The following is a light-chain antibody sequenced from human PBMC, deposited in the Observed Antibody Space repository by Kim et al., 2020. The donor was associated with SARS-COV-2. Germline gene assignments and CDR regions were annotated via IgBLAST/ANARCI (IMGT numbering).Light chain of an antibody. J-gene: IGKJ1*01. Sequence: SPGDRATLSCRASQGISSTYLAWYQQKPGQVPRLLISGASNRASGISDRFSASGSGTDFTLTISRLEPEDSAVYYCQQYAASPWTFGQGTKVDIK. CDR1: QGISSTY. V-gene: IGKV3-20*01. CDR2: GAS. CDR3: QQYAASPWT.